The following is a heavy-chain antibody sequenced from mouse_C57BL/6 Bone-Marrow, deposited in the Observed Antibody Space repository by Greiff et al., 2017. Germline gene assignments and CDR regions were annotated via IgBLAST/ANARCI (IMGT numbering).Heavy chain of an antibody. J-gene: IGHJ2*01. CDR1: GFTFSSYA. D-gene: IGHD1-1*01. V-gene: IGHV5-4*01. CDR3: ARDRTTVERFYFDY. CDR2: ISDGGSYT. Sequence: EVKLMESGGGLVKPGGSLKLSCAASGFTFSSYAMSWVRQTPEKRLEWVATISDGGSYTYYPANVKGRFTISRDNAKNNLYLQMSHLKSEDTAMYYCARDRTTVERFYFDYWGQGTTLTVSS.